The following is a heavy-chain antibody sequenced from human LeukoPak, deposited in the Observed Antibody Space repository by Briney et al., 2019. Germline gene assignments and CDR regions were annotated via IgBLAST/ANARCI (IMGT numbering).Heavy chain of an antibody. CDR3: AKDDYGSGSYPPGY. D-gene: IGHD3-10*01. CDR2: ISGSGGST. CDR1: GFTFSSYA. Sequence: PGGSLRLSCAASGFTFSSYAMSWVRQAPGKGPEWVSAISGSGGSTYYADSVKGRFTISRDSSKNTLYLQMNSLRAEDTAVYYCAKDDYGSGSYPPGYWGQGTLVTVSS. J-gene: IGHJ4*02. V-gene: IGHV3-23*01.